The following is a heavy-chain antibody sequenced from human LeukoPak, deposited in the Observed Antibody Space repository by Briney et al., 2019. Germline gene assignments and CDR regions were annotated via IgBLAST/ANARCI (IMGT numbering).Heavy chain of an antibody. CDR1: GGSISRSNYY. V-gene: IGHV4-39*01. Sequence: SETLSLTRTVSGGSISRSNYYWAWIRQPPGRGLEWIGSIYYSVSTYYNPSLKSLVNISLDMSKNQFSLILSSVTATDTAVYYCARRPSTTGVDYWGQGTLVTVSS. D-gene: IGHD1-14*01. CDR2: IYYSVST. CDR3: ARRPSTTGVDY. J-gene: IGHJ4*02.